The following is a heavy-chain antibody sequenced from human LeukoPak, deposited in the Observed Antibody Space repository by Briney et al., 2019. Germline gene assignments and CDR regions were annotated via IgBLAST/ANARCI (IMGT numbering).Heavy chain of an antibody. CDR1: GFTFSSYS. CDR3: ARDGKEGMSAFDI. Sequence: GGSLRLSCAASGFTFSSYSMNWVRQAPGKGLEWVSSISSSSSYIYYADSVKGRFTISRDNAKNSLYLQMNSLRAEDTAVYYCARDGKEGMSAFDIWGQGTMVTVSS. J-gene: IGHJ3*02. V-gene: IGHV3-21*01. CDR2: ISSSSSYI.